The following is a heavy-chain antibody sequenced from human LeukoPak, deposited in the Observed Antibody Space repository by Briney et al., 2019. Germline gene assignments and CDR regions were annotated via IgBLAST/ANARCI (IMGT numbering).Heavy chain of an antibody. CDR1: GGSTSSYY. CDR2: IYHRGSA. CDR3: ARAGDYYVSGSYLGY. D-gene: IGHD3-10*01. V-gene: IGHV4-59*01. J-gene: IGHJ4*02. Sequence: SETLSLTCTVSGGSTSSYYWTWIRQPPGKGLEWIGYIYHRGSANYNPSLKSRVAISLDTAKNQFSLTLSSVTAADAAVYYCARAGDYYVSGSYLGYWGQGTLVTVSS.